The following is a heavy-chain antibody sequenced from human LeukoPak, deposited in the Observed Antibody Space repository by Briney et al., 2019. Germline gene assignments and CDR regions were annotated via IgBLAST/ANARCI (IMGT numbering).Heavy chain of an antibody. CDR1: GFTFSSYG. V-gene: IGHV3-23*01. CDR2: ISGSGVST. J-gene: IGHJ4*02. CDR3: AKDERNWNYNLASQTYD. Sequence: GGSLRLSCAASGFTFSSYGMHWVRQAPGKGLEWVSAISGSGVSTYYADSVKGRFTVSRDNSKDTLYLQMSSLRAEDTAVYYCAKDERNWNYNLASQTYDWGQGTLVTVSS. D-gene: IGHD1-7*01.